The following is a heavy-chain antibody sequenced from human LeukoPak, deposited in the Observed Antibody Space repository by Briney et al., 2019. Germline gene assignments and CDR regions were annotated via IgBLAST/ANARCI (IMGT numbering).Heavy chain of an antibody. J-gene: IGHJ1*01. CDR2: INHSGST. Sequence: NTSETLSLTCAVYGESFSGYYWSWIRQPPGKGLEWIGEINHSGSTNYNPSLKSRVTISVDTSKNQFSLKLSSVTAADTAVYYCARATIYGDHNFQHWGQGTLVTVSS. CDR3: ARATIYGDHNFQH. D-gene: IGHD4-17*01. V-gene: IGHV4-34*01. CDR1: GESFSGYY.